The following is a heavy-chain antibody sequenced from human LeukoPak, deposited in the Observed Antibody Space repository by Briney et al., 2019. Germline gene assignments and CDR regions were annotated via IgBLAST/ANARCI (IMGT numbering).Heavy chain of an antibody. D-gene: IGHD3-22*01. CDR3: ARAGWLWAFDY. CDR1: GFTFSRYG. CDR2: ISYDGSNK. J-gene: IGHJ4*02. Sequence: GGSLRLSCAASGFTFSRYGMHWVRQAPGKGLEWVAVISYDGSNKYYADSVKGRFTISRDNSKNTLYLQMNSLRAEDTAVYYCARAGWLWAFDYWGQGTLVTVSS. V-gene: IGHV3-30*03.